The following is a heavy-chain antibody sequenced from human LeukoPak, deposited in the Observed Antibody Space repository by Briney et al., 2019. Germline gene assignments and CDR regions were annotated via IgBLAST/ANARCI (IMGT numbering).Heavy chain of an antibody. CDR2: IYSSGTT. V-gene: IGHV3-53*01. CDR1: GFSVSDNY. J-gene: IGHJ4*02. CDR3: ARDRSTGSYDY. D-gene: IGHD1-26*01. Sequence: QPGGSLRLSCAASGFSVSDNYMSWVRQAPGKGLEWVSIIYSSGTTYYADSVKGRFTISRDNSKNTVYLQMNSLRAEDTAVYYCARDRSTGSYDYWGQGTLVTVSS.